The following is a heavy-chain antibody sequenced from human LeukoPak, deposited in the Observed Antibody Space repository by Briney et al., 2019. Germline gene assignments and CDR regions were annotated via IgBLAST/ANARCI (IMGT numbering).Heavy chain of an antibody. Sequence: GGSLRLSCAASGFTYSSYAMSWVRQAPGKGLEWVSGIGATGVSTFYGDSVKGRFTMSRDNSKNTLYLRMDSLRAEDTAVYYCAKDQGGYSAYGHLDYWGQGTLVTVSS. CDR3: AKDQGGYSAYGHLDY. V-gene: IGHV3-23*01. J-gene: IGHJ4*02. CDR1: GFTYSSYA. CDR2: IGATGVST. D-gene: IGHD5-12*01.